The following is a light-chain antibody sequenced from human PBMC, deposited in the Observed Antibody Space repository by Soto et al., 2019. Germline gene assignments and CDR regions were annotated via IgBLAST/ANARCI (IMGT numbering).Light chain of an antibody. V-gene: IGKV4-1*01. Sequence: DIVMTQSPDSLAVSLGERATINCKSSQSVLYTYSNKNFLAWYRQKQGQPPQLLIYWASTRESGVPDRFSGSGYGTDFTLTISSLQAEDVAVYYCQQYHSSPLTFGGGTKVEIK. CDR1: QSVLYTYSNKNF. J-gene: IGKJ4*01. CDR2: WAS. CDR3: QQYHSSPLT.